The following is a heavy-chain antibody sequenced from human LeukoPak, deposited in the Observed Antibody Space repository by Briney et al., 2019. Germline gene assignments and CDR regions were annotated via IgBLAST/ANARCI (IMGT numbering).Heavy chain of an antibody. D-gene: IGHD3-10*01. CDR1: GYTFTSYG. V-gene: IGHV1-18*01. CDR3: AREVRGVKAWFDP. CDR2: ISAYNGDT. Sequence: ASVKVSCKASGYTFTSYGISWVRQAPGQGLEWMGWISAYNGDTDYAQNLQGRVTMTTDTSTSTAYMELTSLTSDDTAVYFCAREVRGVKAWFDPWGQGTLVTVSS. J-gene: IGHJ5*02.